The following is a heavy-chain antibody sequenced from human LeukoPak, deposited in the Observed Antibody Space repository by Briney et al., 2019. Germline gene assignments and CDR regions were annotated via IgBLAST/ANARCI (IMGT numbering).Heavy chain of an antibody. V-gene: IGHV4-59*01. D-gene: IGHD3-10*01. Sequence: NPSETLSLTCTVSGGSISSYYWSWIRQPPGKGLEWIGYIYYSGSTNYNPSLKSRVTISVDTSKNQFSLKLSSVTAADTAVYYCAGDYYGSGSYYNAFHYWGQGTLVTVSS. CDR1: GGSISSYY. J-gene: IGHJ4*02. CDR2: IYYSGST. CDR3: AGDYYGSGSYYNAFHY.